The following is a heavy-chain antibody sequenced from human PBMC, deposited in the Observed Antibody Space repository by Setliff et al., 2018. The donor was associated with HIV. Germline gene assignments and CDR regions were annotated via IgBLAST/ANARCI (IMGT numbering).Heavy chain of an antibody. CDR3: AKPLPTANGWHRVFDF. Sequence: GGSLRLSCAASGFTFSSSAMSWVRQAPGKGLEWISSISGSGGSTYYAHSVKGRFTISRDNSKGILYLQMNSLRVEDTAMYYCAKPLPTANGWHRVFDFWGQGTSVTVSS. CDR1: GFTFSSSA. V-gene: IGHV3-23*01. CDR2: ISGSGGST. D-gene: IGHD6-19*01. J-gene: IGHJ4*02.